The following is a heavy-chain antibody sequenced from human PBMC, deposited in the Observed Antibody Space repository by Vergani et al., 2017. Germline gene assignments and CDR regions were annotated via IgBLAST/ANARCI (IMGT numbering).Heavy chain of an antibody. D-gene: IGHD6-13*01. CDR1: GFTFSSYW. Sequence: EVQLVESGGGLVQPGGSLRLSCAASGFTFSSYWMSWVRQAPGKGLEWVANIKQDGSEKYYVDSVKGRFTISRDNAKNSLYLQMNSLRAEDTAVYYCAREHGGSSRQGYYYYGMDVWGQGTTVTVSS. J-gene: IGHJ6*02. CDR3: AREHGGSSRQGYYYYGMDV. CDR2: IKQDGSEK. V-gene: IGHV3-7*04.